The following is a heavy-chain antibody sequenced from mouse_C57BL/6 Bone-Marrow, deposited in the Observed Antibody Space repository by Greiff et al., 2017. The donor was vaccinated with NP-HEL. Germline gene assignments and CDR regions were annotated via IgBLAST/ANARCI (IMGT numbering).Heavy chain of an antibody. V-gene: IGHV5-17*01. CDR3: ARPGWLLPAY. CDR1: GFTFSDYG. Sequence: EVQGVESGGGLVKPGGSLKLSCAASGFTFSDYGMHWVRQAPEKGLEWVAYISSGSSTINYADTVKGRFTISRDNAKNTLFLHMTSVRSEDTAMYYCARPGWLLPAYWGQGTLVTVSA. J-gene: IGHJ3*01. D-gene: IGHD2-3*01. CDR2: ISSGSSTI.